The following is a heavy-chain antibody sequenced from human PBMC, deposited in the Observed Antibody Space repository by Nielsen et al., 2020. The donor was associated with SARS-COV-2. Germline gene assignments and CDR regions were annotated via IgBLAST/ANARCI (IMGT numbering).Heavy chain of an antibody. J-gene: IGHJ6*02. CDR2: IGNDGGDR. CDR1: GFSFSSYW. D-gene: IGHD6-13*01. Sequence: GESLKISCAASGFSFSSYWMHWVRQAPGKGLVWVSRIGNDGGDRIYADSVKGRFTISRDNVKNSLYLQLSSLSAEDTAVYYCARSPFHRSSWYGMDVWGQGTTVTVSS. CDR3: ARSPFHRSSWYGMDV. V-gene: IGHV3-74*01.